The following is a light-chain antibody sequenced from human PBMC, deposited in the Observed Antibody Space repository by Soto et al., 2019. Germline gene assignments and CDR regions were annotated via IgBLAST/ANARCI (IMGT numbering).Light chain of an antibody. J-gene: IGKJ1*01. Sequence: TQSPSTLSASVGDRVTITCRASQSISSNFLAWYQQKPGQAPRLLIYATSSRATGIPGRFSGSGSGTDFTLTISRLEPEDFAVYYCQQYSSSWTFXQGTKVDIK. CDR1: QSISSNF. V-gene: IGKV3-20*01. CDR3: QQYSSSWT. CDR2: ATS.